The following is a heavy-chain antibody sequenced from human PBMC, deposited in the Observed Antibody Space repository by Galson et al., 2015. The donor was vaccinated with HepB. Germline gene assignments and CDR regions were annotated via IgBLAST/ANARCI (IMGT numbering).Heavy chain of an antibody. CDR1: GFTFSSYA. CDR2: ISYDGSNK. D-gene: IGHD4-11*01. J-gene: IGHJ6*02. Sequence: SLRLSCAASGFTFSSYAMHWVRQAPGKGLEWVAVISYDGSNKYYADSVKGRFTISRDNSKNTLYLQMNSLRAEDTAVYYCAREKQTTVTYGMDVWGQGTTVTVSS. V-gene: IGHV3-30-3*01. CDR3: AREKQTTVTYGMDV.